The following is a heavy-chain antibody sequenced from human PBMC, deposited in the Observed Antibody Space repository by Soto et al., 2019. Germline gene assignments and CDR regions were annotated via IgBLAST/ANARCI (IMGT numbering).Heavy chain of an antibody. Sequence: EVQLLESGGGLVQPGGCLRLSCAASGFTFGNSAMNWVRQAPGKGLEWVSVIGGSGSSTYYADSVKGRFTISRDNSKNTLYLQMNSLKAEDTAIYHCAKAESGAINDGFDIWGQGTMVTVSS. J-gene: IGHJ3*02. D-gene: IGHD3-10*01. CDR1: GFTFGNSA. V-gene: IGHV3-23*01. CDR2: IGGSGSST. CDR3: AKAESGAINDGFDI.